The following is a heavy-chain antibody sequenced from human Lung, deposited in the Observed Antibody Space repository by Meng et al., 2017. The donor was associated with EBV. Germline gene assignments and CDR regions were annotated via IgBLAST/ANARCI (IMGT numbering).Heavy chain of an antibody. CDR1: GYTITNYA. CDR2: INTITGDP. Sequence: VRLVSAGSVLKKPGASVKVSGKASGYTITNYAMNWVRQAPGQGLAWMGWINTITGDPTYAQGFTGRFVFSLDTSVSTAYLQISSLKTDDTAVYYCARGSLEADEDPGWGQGTLVTVSS. V-gene: IGHV7-4-1*02. J-gene: IGHJ4*02. CDR3: ARGSLEADEDPG. D-gene: IGHD6-13*01.